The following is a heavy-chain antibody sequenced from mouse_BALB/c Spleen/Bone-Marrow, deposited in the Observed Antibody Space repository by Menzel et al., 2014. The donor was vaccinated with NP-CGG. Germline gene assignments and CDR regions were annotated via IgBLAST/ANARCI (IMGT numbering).Heavy chain of an antibody. J-gene: IGHJ2*01. CDR2: INPRNTYS. CDR3: TREGTYDACSGHFDY. D-gene: IGHD2-3*01. CDR1: GYSFTSYT. V-gene: IGHV1-4*01. Sequence: QVHLQQPGAELARLGASVKMSCKASGYSFTSYTMHWVKQRPGQGLEWIAYINPRNTYSDYNQKFKDRATVTADKSSSTAYMQLSSLTSEDSAVYYCTREGTYDACSGHFDYWGQGTTLTASS.